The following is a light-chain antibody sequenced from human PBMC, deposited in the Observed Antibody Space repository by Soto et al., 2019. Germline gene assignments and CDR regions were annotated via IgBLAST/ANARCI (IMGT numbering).Light chain of an antibody. Sequence: EIVLTQSPATLSSSPGERATLSCRARQTVFSRLAWYQHKPGQAPRLLIYDSSNRATGIPARFSGSGSGTDFTLTSDSLEPEDFAVYYCHQRRGWPRTFGQGTKVEI. CDR1: QTVFSR. CDR3: HQRRGWPRT. CDR2: DSS. J-gene: IGKJ1*01. V-gene: IGKV3-11*01.